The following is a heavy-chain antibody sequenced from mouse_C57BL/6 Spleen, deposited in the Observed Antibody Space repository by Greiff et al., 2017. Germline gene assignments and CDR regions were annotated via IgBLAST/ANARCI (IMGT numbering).Heavy chain of an antibody. CDR3: AREVITTVVAPFDY. V-gene: IGHV1-82*01. D-gene: IGHD1-1*01. CDR1: GYAFSSSW. CDR2: IYPGDGDT. J-gene: IGHJ2*01. Sequence: QVQLQQSGPELVKPGASVKISCKASGYAFSSSWMNWVKQRPGKGLEWIGRIYPGDGDTNYNGKFKGKATLTADKSSSTAYMQLSSLTSEDSAVYFCAREVITTVVAPFDYWGQDTTLTVSS.